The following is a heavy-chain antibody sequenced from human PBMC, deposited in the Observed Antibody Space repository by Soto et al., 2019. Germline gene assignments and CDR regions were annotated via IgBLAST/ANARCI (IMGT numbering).Heavy chain of an antibody. CDR3: ARDKSYDSCSGYVGFEP. CDR1: VCSVISGRHY. V-gene: IGHV4-61*03. CDR2: IYYSGRT. J-gene: IGHJ5*02. D-gene: IGHD3-3*01. Sequence: PSATXSLTCTFSVCSVISGRHYWSWIRQPPGKVLEWIGNIYYSGRTKYNPSLKSRVTISVDRSRNHFSLNLRSVTTADTALYYCARDKSYDSCSGYVGFEPWGKGTLVTVS.